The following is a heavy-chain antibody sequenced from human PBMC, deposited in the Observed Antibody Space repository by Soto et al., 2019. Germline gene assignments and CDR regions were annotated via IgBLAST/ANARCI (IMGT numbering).Heavy chain of an antibody. CDR3: ARLTFNSSGPKTMDV. CDR1: GYTFSSYG. J-gene: IGHJ6*02. D-gene: IGHD6-6*01. V-gene: IGHV1-18*01. CDR2: ISAYNGNT. Sequence: VASVKVSCKASGYTFSSYGISWVRQAPGQGLEWMGWISAYNGNTNYAQKLQGRVTMSTDTSTSTAYMELRSLRSDDTAMYYCARLTFNSSGPKTMDVWGQGTTVTVSS.